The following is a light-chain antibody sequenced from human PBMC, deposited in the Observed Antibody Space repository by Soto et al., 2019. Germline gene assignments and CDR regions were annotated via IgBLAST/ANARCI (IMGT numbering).Light chain of an antibody. CDR2: GTS. V-gene: IGKV3-20*01. CDR1: QSSSKY. J-gene: IGKJ1*01. Sequence: EIVLTQSQGTLSLSPGERATLSCRAGQSSSKYLAWYQQKPGQAPRVLIYGTSSRATGIPDRFSGSGSGTDFTLTISRLEPDDFAVYYCQQYGNLPWTFGQGTKVEIK. CDR3: QQYGNLPWT.